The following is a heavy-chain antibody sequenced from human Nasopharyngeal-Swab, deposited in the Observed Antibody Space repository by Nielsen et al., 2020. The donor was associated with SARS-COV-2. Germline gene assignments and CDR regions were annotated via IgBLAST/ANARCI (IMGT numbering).Heavy chain of an antibody. CDR1: GGSISSGSYY. Sequence: SETLFLTCTVSGGSISSGSYYWSWIRQPAGKGLEWIGRIYTSGSTNYNPSLKSRVTISVDTSKNQFSLKLSSVTAADTAVYYCAREDIVVVPAALSPIWYFDLWGRGTLVTVSS. D-gene: IGHD2-2*01. V-gene: IGHV4-61*02. CDR2: IYTSGST. J-gene: IGHJ2*01. CDR3: AREDIVVVPAALSPIWYFDL.